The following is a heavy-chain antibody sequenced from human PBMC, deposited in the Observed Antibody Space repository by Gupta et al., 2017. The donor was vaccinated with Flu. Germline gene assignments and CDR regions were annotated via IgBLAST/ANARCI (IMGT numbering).Heavy chain of an antibody. CDR1: GFTFGDYA. D-gene: IGHD3-10*01. CDR3: TRGAAARQFGKIVDY. Sequence: GRSLRLSCTASGFTFGDYAMSWFRQAPGKGLEWVGFISSKAYGGTTEYAASVKGRFTISRDDSKSIAYLQMNSLKTEDTAVYYCTRGAAARQFGKIVDYWGQGTLVTVSS. V-gene: IGHV3-49*03. J-gene: IGHJ4*02. CDR2: ISSKAYGGTT.